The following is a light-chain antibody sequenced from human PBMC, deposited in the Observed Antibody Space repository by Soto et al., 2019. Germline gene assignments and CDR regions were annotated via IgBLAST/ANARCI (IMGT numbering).Light chain of an antibody. V-gene: IGLV2-14*01. CDR1: SSDVGAYNF. Sequence: QSALTQPASVSGSPGQSITISCAGSSSDVGAYNFVSWYQQHPGKAPKLMIYEVTSRPSGISRRFSGSKSANTASLTISGLQPEDEADYYCSSYTSSSHVVFGGGTKFTVL. CDR3: SSYTSSSHVV. CDR2: EVT. J-gene: IGLJ2*01.